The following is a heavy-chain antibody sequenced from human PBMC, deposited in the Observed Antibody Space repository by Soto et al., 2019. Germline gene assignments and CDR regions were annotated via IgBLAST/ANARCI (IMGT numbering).Heavy chain of an antibody. V-gene: IGHV3-30*18. CDR3: AKVIAATWSGMQV. Sequence: VGSLRLSCAASGFTFSSYGMHCVRHAPGKGLEWVAVISYDGSNKYYADSVKGRFTISRDNSKNTLYLQMNSLRAEDTAVYYCAKVIAATWSGMQVWGQGTTVNVSS. CDR2: ISYDGSNK. CDR1: GFTFSSYG. D-gene: IGHD6-6*01. J-gene: IGHJ6*01.